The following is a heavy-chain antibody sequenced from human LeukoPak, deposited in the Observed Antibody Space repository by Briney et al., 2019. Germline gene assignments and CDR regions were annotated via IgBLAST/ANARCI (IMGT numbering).Heavy chain of an antibody. D-gene: IGHD6-13*01. J-gene: IGHJ6*03. Sequence: KPSETLSLTCAVYGGSFSGYYWSWIRQPPGKGLEWIGEINHSGSTNYNPSLKSRVTISVDTSKNQFSLKLSSVTAADTAVYYCEWAAAGTDYYYYMDVWGKGTTVTVSS. CDR3: EWAAAGTDYYYYMDV. V-gene: IGHV4-34*01. CDR2: INHSGST. CDR1: GGSFSGYY.